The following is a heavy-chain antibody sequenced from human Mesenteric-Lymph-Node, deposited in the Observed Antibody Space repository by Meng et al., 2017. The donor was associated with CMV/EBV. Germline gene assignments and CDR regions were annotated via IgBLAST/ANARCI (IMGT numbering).Heavy chain of an antibody. CDR3: ARVLGSSSYIRGSFDV. J-gene: IGHJ3*01. CDR1: GYTFTYYG. V-gene: IGHV1-18*01. D-gene: IGHD6-6*01. CDR2: IDTHNGET. Sequence: ASVKVSCKASGYTFTYYGISWVRQAPGQGPEWMGWIDTHNGETKYAQKLQGRVKLTTDASTSTAYMELNSLSSDDTAMYFCARVLGSSSYIRGSFDVWGQGTMVTV.